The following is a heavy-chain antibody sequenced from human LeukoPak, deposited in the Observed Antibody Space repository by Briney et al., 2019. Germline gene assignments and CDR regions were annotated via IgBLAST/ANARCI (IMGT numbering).Heavy chain of an antibody. D-gene: IGHD3-16*01. V-gene: IGHV3-23*01. CDR2: ISGSGGTT. Sequence: PGGSLRLSCAASGFTFSSYAMSWVRQAPGKGLECVSVISGSGGTTYYADSVKGRFTISRDNSKNTLSLQMNSLRAEDTAVYYCASRGGGSSDYYFDYWGQGAPVTVSS. J-gene: IGHJ4*02. CDR1: GFTFSSYA. CDR3: ASRGGGSSDYYFDY.